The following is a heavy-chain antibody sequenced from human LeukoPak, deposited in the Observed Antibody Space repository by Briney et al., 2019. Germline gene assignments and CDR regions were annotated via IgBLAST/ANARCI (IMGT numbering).Heavy chain of an antibody. V-gene: IGHV4-34*01. CDR2: INHSGRT. J-gene: IGHJ6*02. CDR1: GGPFSGDY. CDR3: ARGRLLWADGMDV. Sequence: ASETLSLTCAVYGGPFSGDYWSWIRQPPGKGLEWIGEINHSGRTNCNPSLKSRVTISVDTSKNQFSLKLSSVTAADTAVYYCARGRLLWADGMDVWGQGTTVTVSS. D-gene: IGHD3-10*01.